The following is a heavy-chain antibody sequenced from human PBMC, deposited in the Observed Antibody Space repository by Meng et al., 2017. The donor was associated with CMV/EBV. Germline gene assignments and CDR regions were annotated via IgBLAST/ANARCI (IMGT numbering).Heavy chain of an antibody. CDR1: GFTFSSYS. D-gene: IGHD3-3*01. CDR3: ARDLGYDFWSGYYIPEVPHPFDY. J-gene: IGHJ4*02. CDR2: ISSSSSYI. Sequence: GGSLRLSCAASGFTFSSYSMNWVRQAPGKGLEWVSSISSSSSYIYYADSVKGRFTISRDNAKNSLYLQMNSLRAESTAVYYCARDLGYDFWSGYYIPEVPHPFDYWGQGTLVTVSS. V-gene: IGHV3-21*01.